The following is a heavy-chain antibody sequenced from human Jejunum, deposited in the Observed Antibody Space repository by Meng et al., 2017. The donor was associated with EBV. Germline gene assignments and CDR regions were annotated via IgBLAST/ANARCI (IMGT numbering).Heavy chain of an antibody. CDR3: ARDAKTVTQYYFDY. V-gene: IGHV3-21*01. J-gene: IGHJ4*02. CDR2: ISSSSNYI. D-gene: IGHD4-17*01. CDR1: GFTFSSYS. Sequence: EVXLVESGGXLVKAGGSLRLSWSASGFTFSSYSMNWVRQAPGKGLEWVSSISSSSNYIYYPDSVKGRFTISRDNGKNSLYLQMNSLRAEDTAVYYCARDAKTVTQYYFDYWGQGTLVTVSS.